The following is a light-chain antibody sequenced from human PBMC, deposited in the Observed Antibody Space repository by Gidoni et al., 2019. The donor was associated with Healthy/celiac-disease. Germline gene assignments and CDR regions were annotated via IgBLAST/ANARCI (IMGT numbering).Light chain of an antibody. V-gene: IGLV3-21*03. CDR2: DDS. Sequence: SYVLTQPPSVSVAPGTTARITCGGNNSGSKSVHWYQQKPGQAPVLVVYDDSARPSGIPERFSGSNSGNTATLTISRVEAGDEADYYCQVWDSSSDHRGVVFGGGTKLTVL. CDR3: QVWDSSSDHRGVV. CDR1: NSGSKS. J-gene: IGLJ2*01.